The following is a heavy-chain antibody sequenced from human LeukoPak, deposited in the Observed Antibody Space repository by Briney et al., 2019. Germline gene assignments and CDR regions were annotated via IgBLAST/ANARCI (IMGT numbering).Heavy chain of an antibody. D-gene: IGHD2-21*02. CDR3: ATCNGDCYFNL. CDR1: GFTFSNAW. CDR2: VKSKAVGGTT. J-gene: IGHJ5*02. Sequence: GGSLRLSCAASGFTFSNAWMNWVRQAPGKGLEWVARVKSKAVGGTTSYAAPVKGRFSILRDDSRDMVYLQMNSLEAEDTAVYYCATCNGDCYFNLWGQGTLVIVSS. V-gene: IGHV3-15*01.